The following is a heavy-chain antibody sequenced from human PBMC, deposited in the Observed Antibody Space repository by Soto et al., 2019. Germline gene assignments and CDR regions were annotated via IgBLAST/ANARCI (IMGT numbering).Heavy chain of an antibody. Sequence: QVQLVQSGAEVKKPGASVKVSCKASGYTFTSYAISWVRQAPGQGLEWMGWINAYNGNTNYAQKLQGRVNMTTATSKSNAYMELRSTRSDATAVYYCARDLPPVDYWGQGTLVTVSS. V-gene: IGHV1-18*01. CDR3: ARDLPPVDY. CDR2: INAYNGNT. J-gene: IGHJ4*02. CDR1: GYTFTSYA.